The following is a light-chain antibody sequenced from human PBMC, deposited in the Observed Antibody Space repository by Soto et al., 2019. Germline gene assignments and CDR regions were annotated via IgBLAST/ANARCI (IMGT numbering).Light chain of an antibody. CDR1: QSVSSN. CDR3: QQYGSSGT. V-gene: IGKV3-20*01. Sequence: EIVMTHSPATLSVSPGERATLSCRASQSVSSNLAWYQQKPGQAPRLLIYGASNRATGIPDRFSGSGSGTDFTLTISRLEPDDFAVYYCQQYGSSGTFGQGTKVDIK. J-gene: IGKJ1*01. CDR2: GAS.